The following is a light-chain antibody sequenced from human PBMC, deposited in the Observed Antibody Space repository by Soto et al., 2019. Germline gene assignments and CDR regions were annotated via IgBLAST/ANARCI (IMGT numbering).Light chain of an antibody. CDR2: AAF. V-gene: IGKV1-12*01. CDR1: QGITNW. J-gene: IGKJ4*02. CDR3: QQANSIPLT. Sequence: DIQMTPSPSSVSPSVGDRVTLTCRASQGITNWLAWYQQKPGKATTLLIYAAFGLPSAVASRFRGGASWTDFTLTISSLQPEDFGTYYCQQANSIPLTYGGGTKVDMK.